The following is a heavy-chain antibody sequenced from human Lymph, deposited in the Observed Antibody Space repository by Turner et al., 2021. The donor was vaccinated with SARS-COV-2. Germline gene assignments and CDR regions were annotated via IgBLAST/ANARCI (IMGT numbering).Heavy chain of an antibody. CDR3: ARDRTSYGDYWAGYYYGMDV. D-gene: IGHD4-17*01. CDR2: IYYSGST. J-gene: IGHJ6*02. V-gene: IGHV4-59*13. CDR1: GGSISSYF. Sequence: QVQLQESGPGLVKPSETLSLTCPVSGGSISSYFWSWIRQPPGKGLEWIAYIYYSGSTNYNPSLKSRVTISVDTSKNQFSLRLSSVTAADTAVYYCARDRTSYGDYWAGYYYGMDVWGQRTTVTVSS.